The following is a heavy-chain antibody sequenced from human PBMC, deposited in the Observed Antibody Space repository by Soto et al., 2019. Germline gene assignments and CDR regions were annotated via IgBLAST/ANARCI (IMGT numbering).Heavy chain of an antibody. CDR1: GYKFGSAW. D-gene: IGHD4-4*01. V-gene: IGHV5-51*01. Sequence: GASLKISCKGVGYKFGSAWIGWVRQMPGKGLEWMGIIKPGTSDIRYSPSCRGHVTISADEAVSTAYLQWSSLKASDTAMYYCARQLSHSCDFRGKRTRVTVSS. CDR3: ARQLSHSCDF. J-gene: IGHJ4*02. CDR2: IKPGTSDI.